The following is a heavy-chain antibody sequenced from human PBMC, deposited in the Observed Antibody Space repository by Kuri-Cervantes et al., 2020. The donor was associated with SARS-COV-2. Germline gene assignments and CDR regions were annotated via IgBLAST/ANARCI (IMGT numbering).Heavy chain of an antibody. CDR3: ARDHVNTAMVFDY. V-gene: IGHV1-69*04. CDR1: GGTFSSYA. D-gene: IGHD5-18*01. Sequence: SVKVSCKASGGTFSSYAISWVRQAPGQGLEWMGRIIPILGIANYAQKFQGRVTITADKSTSTVYMELSSLRSEDTAVYYCARDHVNTAMVFDYWGQGTLVTVSS. CDR2: IIPILGIA. J-gene: IGHJ4*02.